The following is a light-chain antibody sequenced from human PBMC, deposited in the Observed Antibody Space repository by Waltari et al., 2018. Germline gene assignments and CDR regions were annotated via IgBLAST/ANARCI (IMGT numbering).Light chain of an antibody. J-gene: IGLJ2*01. Sequence: QSALTQPASVSGSPGQSIIISCTGTSSDVGGYNYVSWYQQHPARAPKLMIYDVSNRPSGVSNRFSGSKSGNTASLTISGLQAEDEADYYCSSYTSSSTVVFGGGTKLTVL. V-gene: IGLV2-14*03. CDR1: SSDVGGYNY. CDR2: DVS. CDR3: SSYTSSSTVV.